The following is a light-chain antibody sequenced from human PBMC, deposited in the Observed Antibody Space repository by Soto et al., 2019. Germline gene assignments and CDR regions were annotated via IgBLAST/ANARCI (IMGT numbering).Light chain of an antibody. CDR1: PSVSSSY. J-gene: IGKJ2*02. Sequence: EIVLTQSPGTLSLSPGERATLSCRASPSVSSSYLAWYQQKPGQAPRLLICGASTRATGIPDRFSGSGSGTDFTLTISRLEPEDFAVYYCQQYGSSPGTFGQGTKLEIK. V-gene: IGKV3-20*01. CDR3: QQYGSSPGT. CDR2: GAS.